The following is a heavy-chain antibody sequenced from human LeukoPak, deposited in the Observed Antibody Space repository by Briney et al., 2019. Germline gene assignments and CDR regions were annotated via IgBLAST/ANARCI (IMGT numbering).Heavy chain of an antibody. D-gene: IGHD6-13*01. CDR2: IYYSGST. J-gene: IGHJ5*02. Sequence: SETLSLTCTVSGGSISSSRDYWVWIRQPPGKGLEWIGSIYYSGSTYYNPSRKSRVTISVDTSKNQFSLKLSSVTAADTAVYYCATGAAAGSNWFDPWGQGTLVTVSS. CDR1: GGSISSSRDY. V-gene: IGHV4-39*07. CDR3: ATGAAAGSNWFDP.